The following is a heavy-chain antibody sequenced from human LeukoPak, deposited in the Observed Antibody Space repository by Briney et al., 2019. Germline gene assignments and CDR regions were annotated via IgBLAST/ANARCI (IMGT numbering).Heavy chain of an antibody. J-gene: IGHJ3*02. Sequence: GGSLRLSCAASEFTFSSYWMHWVRQAPGKGLVWVSRINSDGSSTTYADSVKGRFTISRDNAKNTLYLQMNSLRAEDTAVYYCARGFTIFGVVNDAFDIWGQVTMVTVSS. CDR2: INSDGSST. CDR1: EFTFSSYW. V-gene: IGHV3-74*01. D-gene: IGHD3-3*01. CDR3: ARGFTIFGVVNDAFDI.